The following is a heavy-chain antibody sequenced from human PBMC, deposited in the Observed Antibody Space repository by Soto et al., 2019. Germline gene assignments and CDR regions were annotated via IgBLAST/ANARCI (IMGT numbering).Heavy chain of an antibody. J-gene: IGHJ6*02. D-gene: IGHD2-2*03. CDR2: IYSSENT. Sequence: PSETLSLTCTVSGGSVSSSSYSWGWIRQSPGKGLEWIGTIYSSENTYYNPSLLSRVTISVDTSKNEFSLRLGSVTAADTAVYYCARLNGYXISTNCHGYYGMDVWGQGTTVTVSS. CDR3: ARLNGYXISTNCHGYYGMDV. V-gene: IGHV4-39*01. CDR1: GGSVSSSSYS.